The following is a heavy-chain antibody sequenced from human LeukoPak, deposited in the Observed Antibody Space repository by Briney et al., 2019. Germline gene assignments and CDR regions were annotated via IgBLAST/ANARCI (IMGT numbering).Heavy chain of an antibody. CDR2: ISAYNGNT. V-gene: IGHV1-18*01. D-gene: IGHD3-9*01. Sequence: ASVKVSCKASGYTFTSYGISWVRQAPGQRLEWMGGISAYNGNTNFAHKLQGRVTITTDTSTSTVYMELRSLRSDDTAVSYCATERGYYDILTGYYTGGPFDHWGQGTLVTVSS. J-gene: IGHJ4*02. CDR3: ATERGYYDILTGYYTGGPFDH. CDR1: GYTFTSYG.